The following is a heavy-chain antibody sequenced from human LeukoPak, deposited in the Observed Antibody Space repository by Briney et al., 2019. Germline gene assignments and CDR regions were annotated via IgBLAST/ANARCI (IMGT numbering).Heavy chain of an antibody. CDR2: INHSGST. V-gene: IGHV4-34*01. CDR3: ARGFCFSSSCYPNWFDP. J-gene: IGHJ5*02. CDR1: GGSFSGYY. Sequence: KPSETLSLTCAVHGGSFSGYYWSWIRQPPGKGLEWIGEINHSGSTNYNPSLKSRVTISVDTSKNQFSLKLSSVTAADTAVYYCARGFCFSSSCYPNWFDPWGQGTLVTVSS. D-gene: IGHD6-13*01.